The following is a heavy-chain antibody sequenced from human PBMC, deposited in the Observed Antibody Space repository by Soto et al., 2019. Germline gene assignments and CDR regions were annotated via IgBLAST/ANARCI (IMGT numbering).Heavy chain of an antibody. J-gene: IGHJ6*02. CDR1: GYTFTSYA. Sequence: GASVKVSCKASGYTFTSYAMHWVRQAPGQRLEWMGWINAGNGNTKYSQKFQGRVTITRDTSASTAYMELSSLRSEDTAVYYCARFRVGAGGYDYPYYYGMDVWGQGTTVTVSS. D-gene: IGHD5-12*01. CDR3: ARFRVGAGGYDYPYYYGMDV. CDR2: INAGNGNT. V-gene: IGHV1-3*01.